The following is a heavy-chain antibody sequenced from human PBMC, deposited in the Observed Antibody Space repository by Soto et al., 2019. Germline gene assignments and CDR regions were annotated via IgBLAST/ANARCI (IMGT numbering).Heavy chain of an antibody. V-gene: IGHV3-74*01. CDR2: INTDGTST. J-gene: IGHJ4*02. D-gene: IGHD6-25*01. Sequence: EVQLVESGGGLVQPGGSLRLSCAASGFSFSSYWMHWVRQAPGRGLMWVSRINTDGTSTSYADSAKGRFTISRDNGKNTLYLQMNSLRAEDTAVYYCARGSGFQAGVHGYWGQGILITVSS. CDR3: ARGSGFQAGVHGY. CDR1: GFSFSSYW.